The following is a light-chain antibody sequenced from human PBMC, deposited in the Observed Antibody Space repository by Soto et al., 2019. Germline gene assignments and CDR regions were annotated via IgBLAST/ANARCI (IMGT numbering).Light chain of an antibody. CDR3: QRYNSYSWT. J-gene: IGKJ1*01. Sequence: DIQMTQSPSTLSASVGDRVTITCRASQSITIWLAWYQQKPGKAPKLLIFDASSLESGVPSRFSGRGSGTEFTLTISSLQPDDFATYYCQRYNSYSWTFGQGTKVEIK. CDR2: DAS. V-gene: IGKV1-5*01. CDR1: QSITIW.